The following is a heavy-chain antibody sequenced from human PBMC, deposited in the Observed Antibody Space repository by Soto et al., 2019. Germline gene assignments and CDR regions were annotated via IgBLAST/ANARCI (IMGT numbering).Heavy chain of an antibody. Sequence: QVQLVESGGGVVQPGRSLRLSCAASGFTFSSYGMHWVRQAPGKGLEWVAVIWYDGSNKYYADSVKGRFTISRDNSKNTLYLQMNSLRAEDTAVYYCARDHGTGKAEYFQHWCQGTLVTVSS. J-gene: IGHJ1*01. D-gene: IGHD3-10*01. V-gene: IGHV3-33*01. CDR3: ARDHGTGKAEYFQH. CDR2: IWYDGSNK. CDR1: GFTFSSYG.